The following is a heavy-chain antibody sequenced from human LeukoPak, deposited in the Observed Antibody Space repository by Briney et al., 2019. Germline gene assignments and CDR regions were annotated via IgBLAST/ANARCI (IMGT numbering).Heavy chain of an antibody. J-gene: IGHJ6*03. CDR2: IYYSGST. CDR1: GGSISSYY. V-gene: IGHV4-59*01. D-gene: IGHD3-16*01. CDR3: ARETSQKGAHYMDV. Sequence: SETLSLTCTVSGGSISSYYWSWIRQPPGKGLGYIGYIYYSGSTNYNPSLKSRLTISVDTSKNQFSLKLSSVTAADTAVYYCARETSQKGAHYMDVWGKGTTVTTSS.